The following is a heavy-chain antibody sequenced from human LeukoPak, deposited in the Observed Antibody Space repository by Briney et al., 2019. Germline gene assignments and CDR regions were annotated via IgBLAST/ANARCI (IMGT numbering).Heavy chain of an antibody. CDR2: ISGSGDST. Sequence: PGGSLRLSCAASGFTFSSYAMRWVRQAPGKGLEWVSSISGSGDSTYYADSVKGRFTISRDNSKNTLYLQMNSLRAEDTAVYYCAKDWDYYGSGSYSDYWGQGTLVTVSS. J-gene: IGHJ4*02. D-gene: IGHD3-10*01. CDR1: GFTFSSYA. V-gene: IGHV3-23*01. CDR3: AKDWDYYGSGSYSDY.